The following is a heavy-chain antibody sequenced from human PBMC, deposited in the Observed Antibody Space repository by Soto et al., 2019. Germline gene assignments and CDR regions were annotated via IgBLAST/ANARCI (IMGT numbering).Heavy chain of an antibody. V-gene: IGHV4-4*02. D-gene: IGHD3-10*01. CDR2: IYHSGST. CDR3: ARYLYYYASGGETGARDS. J-gene: IGHJ4*02. Sequence: GKGLEWIGEIYHSGSTNYNPSLKSRVTISVDKSKNQFSLKLSSVTAADTAVYYCARYLYYYASGGETGARDSCGQAILVT.